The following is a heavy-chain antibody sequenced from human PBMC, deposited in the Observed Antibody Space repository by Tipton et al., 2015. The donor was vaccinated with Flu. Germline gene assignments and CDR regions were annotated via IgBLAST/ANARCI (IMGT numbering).Heavy chain of an antibody. CDR3: ARFAAAGTFVYDY. J-gene: IGHJ4*01. V-gene: IGHV5-51*03. CDR2: IYPGDSDT. D-gene: IGHD6-13*01. CDR1: GYSFTSYW. Sequence: VQLVQSGAEVKKPGESLKISCKGTGYSFTSYWIGWVRQMPGKGLEWMGIIYPGDSDTRYSPSLQGRVTISADKSTNTAYLQWSSLKASDSAMYYCARFAAAGTFVYDYWGHGTPVTVSS.